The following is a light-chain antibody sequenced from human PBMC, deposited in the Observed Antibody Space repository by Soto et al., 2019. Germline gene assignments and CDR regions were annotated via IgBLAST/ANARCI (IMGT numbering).Light chain of an antibody. J-gene: IGKJ5*01. CDR2: GAS. CDR1: QSVSSSY. CDR3: QQYGSSPPIT. V-gene: IGKV3-20*01. Sequence: ESVLTQSPGTLSLSPGERTTLSCRASQSVSSSYLAWYQQKPGQAPRLLIYGASSRATGIPDRFSGSGSGTDFTLTISRLEPEDFAVYYCQQYGSSPPITFGQGTRLEIK.